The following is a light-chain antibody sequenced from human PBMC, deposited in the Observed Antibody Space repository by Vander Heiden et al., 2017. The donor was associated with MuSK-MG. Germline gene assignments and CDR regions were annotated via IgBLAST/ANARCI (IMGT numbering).Light chain of an antibody. CDR2: WAS. J-gene: IGKJ3*01. CDR1: QSVLYSSNNKNY. Sequence: DIVMTQSPDSLAVSLGERATINCKSSQSVLYSSNNKNYLAWYQQKPGQPPKLLIYWASTRESGVPDRFSGSGSGTDFTLTISSLQAEDVAVYYCQQYDSTPPAFDHGTKVDIK. CDR3: QQYDSTPPA. V-gene: IGKV4-1*01.